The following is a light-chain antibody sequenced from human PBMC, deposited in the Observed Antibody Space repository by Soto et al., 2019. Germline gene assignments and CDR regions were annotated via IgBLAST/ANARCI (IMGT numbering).Light chain of an antibody. J-gene: IGKJ5*01. Sequence: DIQMSQSPSSLSASVGDRVTITCQASQDIGYYLNCYQHKPGKAPKLLIYDEFNFETGAPSRFSGGGSGTHFSFTISGLQPDDVATYYRQQYENLPTVGQGTRLEIK. V-gene: IGKV1-33*01. CDR3: QQYENLPT. CDR2: DEF. CDR1: QDIGYY.